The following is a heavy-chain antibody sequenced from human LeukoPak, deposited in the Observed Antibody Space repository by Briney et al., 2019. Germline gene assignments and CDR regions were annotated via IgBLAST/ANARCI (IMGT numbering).Heavy chain of an antibody. CDR3: ARDQGDSAYSGALDL. CDR2: IYREDGSA. V-gene: IGHV3-53*01. J-gene: IGHJ3*01. CDR1: GFTVDNYY. D-gene: IGHD3-22*01. Sequence: GGSLRLSCAASGFTVDNYYMTWVRQAPGKGLEWVLVIYREDGSAYYADFVKGRFTTSRDISKNTLYLQMNSLRAEDTAVYYCARDQGDSAYSGALDLWGQGTRVIVST.